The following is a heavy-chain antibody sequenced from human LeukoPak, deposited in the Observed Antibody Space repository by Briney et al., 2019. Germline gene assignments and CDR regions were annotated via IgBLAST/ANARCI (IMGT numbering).Heavy chain of an antibody. CDR1: GYSISSGYY. D-gene: IGHD2-2*01. J-gene: IGHJ4*02. Sequence: PSETLSLTCAVSGYSISSGYYWGWIRQPPGKGLEWIGSIYHSGSTYYNPSLKSRVTISVDTSKNQFSLKLSSVTAADTAVYFCARGWDVVVPAAMYDYWGQGTLVTVSS. CDR2: IYHSGST. CDR3: ARGWDVVVPAAMYDY. V-gene: IGHV4-38-2*01.